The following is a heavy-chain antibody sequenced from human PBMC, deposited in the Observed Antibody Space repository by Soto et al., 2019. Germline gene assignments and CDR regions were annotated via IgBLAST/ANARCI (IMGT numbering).Heavy chain of an antibody. J-gene: IGHJ4*02. V-gene: IGHV3-48*02. CDR1: GFTFSSYS. CDR2: ISSSSSTI. Sequence: EVQLVESGGGLVQPGGSLRLSCAASGFTFSSYSMNWVRQAPGKGLEWVSYISSSSSTIYYADSVKGRFTISRDNAKNSLYLQMNSLRDEDTAVYYCAKEVGGYSYGLGVDYWGQGTLVTVSS. D-gene: IGHD5-18*01. CDR3: AKEVGGYSYGLGVDY.